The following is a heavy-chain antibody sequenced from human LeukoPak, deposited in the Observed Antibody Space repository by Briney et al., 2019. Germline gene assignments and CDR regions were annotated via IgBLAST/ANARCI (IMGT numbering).Heavy chain of an antibody. J-gene: IGHJ6*02. Sequence: GASVKVSCKASGYTFTSYDINWVRQATGQGLEWMGWMNPNSGNTGYAQKFQGRVTMTRNTSISTAYMELSSLRSEDTAVYYCARRTANYYYYYYGMDVWGQGTTVTVSS. V-gene: IGHV1-8*01. CDR2: MNPNSGNT. CDR3: ARRTANYYYYYYGMDV. CDR1: GYTFTSYD. D-gene: IGHD2-8*01.